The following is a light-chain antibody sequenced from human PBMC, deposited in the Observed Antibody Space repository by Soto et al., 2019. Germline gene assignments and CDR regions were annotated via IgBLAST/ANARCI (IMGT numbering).Light chain of an antibody. V-gene: IGKV3-20*01. J-gene: IGKJ1*01. CDR1: QSVSSSY. CDR2: DVS. Sequence: EIGLTQSPGTLSLAPGERATLSCRSSQSVSSSYLAWYQHKPGHAPRLLIYDVSSRATGIRDRFSGRGSATDFPLTISRLEPEDFAVYYWQQYGSSPTFGQGTKVELK. CDR3: QQYGSSPT.